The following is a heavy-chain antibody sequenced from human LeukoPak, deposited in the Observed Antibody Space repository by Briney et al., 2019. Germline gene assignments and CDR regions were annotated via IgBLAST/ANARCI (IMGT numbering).Heavy chain of an antibody. CDR2: ISSSSSYI. Sequence: KSGGSLRLSCAASGFTFSSYSMNWVRQAPGKGLEWVSSISSSSSYIYYADSMKGRFTISRDNAKNSLYLQMNSLRAEDTAVYYCASEGMDVWGQGTTVTVSS. CDR3: ASEGMDV. J-gene: IGHJ6*02. CDR1: GFTFSSYS. V-gene: IGHV3-21*01.